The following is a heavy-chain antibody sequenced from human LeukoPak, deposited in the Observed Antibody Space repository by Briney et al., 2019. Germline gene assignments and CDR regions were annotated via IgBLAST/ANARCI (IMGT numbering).Heavy chain of an antibody. V-gene: IGHV4-38-2*02. Sequence: SETLSLTCTVSGYSISSDYYWGWIRQPPGKGLEWIGYIFHNGNTYYNPSLKSRVTISIDTSKKQFSLKLRTATAADTAVYYCARIEDVTRGYNHAYYFDYWGQGTLVTVSS. CDR2: IFHNGNT. CDR1: GYSISSDYY. J-gene: IGHJ4*02. D-gene: IGHD5-18*01. CDR3: ARIEDVTRGYNHAYYFDY.